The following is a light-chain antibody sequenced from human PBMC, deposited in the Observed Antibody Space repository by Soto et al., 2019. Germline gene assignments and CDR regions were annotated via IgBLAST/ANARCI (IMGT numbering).Light chain of an antibody. V-gene: IGKV3-15*01. CDR1: QSVAGRY. CDR2: GVS. Sequence: EIMLTQSPVTLSLSPGEGATLSCRASQSVAGRYLAWYQQKPGRTPRLLIYGVSNRATGIPARFSGSGSGTEFSLTISSLKSEDFEVYYCQQYDYWPRTFGQGTKVDIK. J-gene: IGKJ1*01. CDR3: QQYDYWPRT.